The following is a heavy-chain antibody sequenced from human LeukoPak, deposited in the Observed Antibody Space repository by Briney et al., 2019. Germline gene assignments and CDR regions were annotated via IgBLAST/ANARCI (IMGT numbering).Heavy chain of an antibody. D-gene: IGHD4-23*01. J-gene: IGHJ3*02. CDR2: IRYDGSNK. V-gene: IGHV3-30*02. CDR3: AKDPYGGMHHDAFDI. Sequence: GGSLRLSCAASGFTFSSYGMHWVRQAPGKGLEWGAFIRYDGSNKYYADSVKGRFTISRDNSKNTLYLQMNSLRAEDTAVYYCAKDPYGGMHHDAFDIWGQGTMVTVSS. CDR1: GFTFSSYG.